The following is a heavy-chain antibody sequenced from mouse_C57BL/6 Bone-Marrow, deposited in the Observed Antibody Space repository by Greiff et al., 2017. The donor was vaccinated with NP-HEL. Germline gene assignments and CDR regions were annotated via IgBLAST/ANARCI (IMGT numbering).Heavy chain of an antibody. CDR1: GYTFTSYW. D-gene: IGHD1-1*01. J-gene: IGHJ3*01. V-gene: IGHV1-69*01. CDR3: ARRDYYVAWFAY. CDR2: IDPSDSYT. Sequence: QVQLQQPGAELVMPGASVKLSCKASGYTFTSYWMHWVKQRPGQGLEWIGEIDPSDSYTNYNQKFKGKSTLNVDKSSSTAYMQLSSLTSEDSSVYYCARRDYYVAWFAYWGQGTLVTVSA.